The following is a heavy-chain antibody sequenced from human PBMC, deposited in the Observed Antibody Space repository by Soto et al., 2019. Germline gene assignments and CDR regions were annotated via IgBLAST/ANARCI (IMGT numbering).Heavy chain of an antibody. CDR1: GGTISSWY. V-gene: IGHV4-59*08. CDR2: IYYSGST. J-gene: IGHJ4*02. D-gene: IGHD1-26*01. CDR3: ARRYGSAIDY. Sequence: QVQLQESGPGLVKPSETLSLTCTVSGGTISSWYWSWIRQPPGKGLEWIGYIYYSGSTNCNPSLKSRFTISVDTSKNQFSLKLSSVTAADTAVYYCARRYGSAIDYGGQGTLVTVSS.